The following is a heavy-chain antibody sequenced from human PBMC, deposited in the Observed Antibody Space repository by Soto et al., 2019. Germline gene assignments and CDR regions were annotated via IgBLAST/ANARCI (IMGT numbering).Heavy chain of an antibody. D-gene: IGHD6-13*01. CDR2: ISAYNGNT. CDR3: ARDAAAGLNDY. J-gene: IGHJ4*02. Sequence: ASVKVSCKASGYTFTSYGISWVRQAPGQGLEWMGWISAYNGNTRYAQKFQGRVTMTTDTSTSTAYMEVRSLRSDDTAVYYCARDAAAGLNDYWGQGTLVTVSS. V-gene: IGHV1-18*01. CDR1: GYTFTSYG.